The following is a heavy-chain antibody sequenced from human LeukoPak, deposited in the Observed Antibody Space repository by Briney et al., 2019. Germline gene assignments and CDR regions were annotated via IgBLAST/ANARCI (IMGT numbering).Heavy chain of an antibody. Sequence: SVKVSCKASGGTFSSYAISWVRQAPGQGRERMGRIIPIFGTANYAQKFQGRVTITADESTSTAYKELSSLRSEDTAVYYCARSSGGYSGYDYVPGYYYYGMDVWGQGTTVTVSS. J-gene: IGHJ6*02. CDR1: GGTFSSYA. D-gene: IGHD5-12*01. CDR3: ARSSGGYSGYDYVPGYYYYGMDV. CDR2: IIPIFGTA. V-gene: IGHV1-69*13.